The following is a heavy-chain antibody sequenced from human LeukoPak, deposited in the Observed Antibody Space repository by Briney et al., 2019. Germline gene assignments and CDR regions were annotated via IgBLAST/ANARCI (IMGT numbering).Heavy chain of an antibody. CDR3: APRPGEYYFDY. CDR2: IKQDGSEK. Sequence: GGSLRLSCAASGFTFSSYWMSWVRQPPGKGLEWVANIKQDGSEKYYVGSVKGRFTISRDNAKNSLYLQMNSLRAEDTAVYYCAPRPGEYYFDYWGQGTLVTVSS. J-gene: IGHJ4*02. CDR1: GFTFSSYW. D-gene: IGHD4-17*01. V-gene: IGHV3-7*02.